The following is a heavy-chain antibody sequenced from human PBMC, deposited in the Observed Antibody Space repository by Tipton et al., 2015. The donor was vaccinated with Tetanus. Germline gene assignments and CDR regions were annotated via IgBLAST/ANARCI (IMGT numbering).Heavy chain of an antibody. V-gene: IGHV3-33*01. J-gene: IGHJ4*02. CDR1: GFIFSSYG. D-gene: IGHD2-15*01. CDR2: SWYDGTDK. CDR3: AREADCSGGSCFSGDFDN. Sequence: SLRLSCAASGFIFSSYGIHWVRQAPGKGLEWVAVSWYDGTDKYYADSVKGRFTIPRDNSKNTLHLQMNSLRAEDTAVYYCAREADCSGGSCFSGDFDNWGQGIQVTVSS.